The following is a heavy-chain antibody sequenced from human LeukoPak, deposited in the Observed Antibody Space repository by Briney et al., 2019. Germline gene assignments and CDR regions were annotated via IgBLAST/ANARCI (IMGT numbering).Heavy chain of an antibody. D-gene: IGHD3-22*01. CDR3: ARTRGGITMIVVVISGVDY. Sequence: QPGGSLRLSCAAPGFTFSSYAMSWVRQAPGKGLEWVSAISGSGGSTYYADSVKGRFTISRDNSKNTLYLQMNSLRAEDTAVYYCARTRGGITMIVVVISGVDYWGQGTLVTVSS. CDR2: ISGSGGST. V-gene: IGHV3-23*01. J-gene: IGHJ4*02. CDR1: GFTFSSYA.